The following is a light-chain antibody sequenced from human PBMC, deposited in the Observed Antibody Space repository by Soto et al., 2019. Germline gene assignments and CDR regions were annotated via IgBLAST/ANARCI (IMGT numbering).Light chain of an antibody. CDR3: SSYTSSSTRV. V-gene: IGLV2-14*01. J-gene: IGLJ3*02. CDR2: EVT. Sequence: QSALTQPASVSGSLGQSITISCTGTSSDVGAYNYVSWYQQHPDKAPKLLIFEVTNRPSGVSGRFSGSKSGITASLSISGLQPEDEADYYCSSYTSSSTRVFGGGTKLTVL. CDR1: SSDVGAYNY.